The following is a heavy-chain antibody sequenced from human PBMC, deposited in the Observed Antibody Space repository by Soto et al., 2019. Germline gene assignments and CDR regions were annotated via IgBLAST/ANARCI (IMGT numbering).Heavy chain of an antibody. Sequence: SETLSLTCTVSGGSISSYYWSWIRQPPGKGLEWIGYIYYSGSTNYNPSLKSRVTISVDTSKNQFSLKLSSVTAADTAVYYCARDLGYYYDSSGYYYYYYGMDVWGQGTTVTVSS. CDR1: GGSISSYY. CDR2: IYYSGST. D-gene: IGHD3-22*01. CDR3: ARDLGYYYDSSGYYYYYYGMDV. J-gene: IGHJ6*02. V-gene: IGHV4-59*01.